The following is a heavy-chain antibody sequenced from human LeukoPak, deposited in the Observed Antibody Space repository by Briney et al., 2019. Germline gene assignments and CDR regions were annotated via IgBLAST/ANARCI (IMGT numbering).Heavy chain of an antibody. CDR3: AREDYDSSGYPNLGYYFDY. V-gene: IGHV1-46*03. D-gene: IGHD3-22*01. CDR2: VNPSGGST. Sequence: GASVKVSCKASGYTFTSYYMHWVRQAPGQGLEWMGIVNPSGGSTSYAQKFQGRVTMTRDTSTSTVYMELSSLRSEHTAMYYCAREDYDSSGYPNLGYYFDYWGRGTLVTVSS. CDR1: GYTFTSYY. J-gene: IGHJ4*02.